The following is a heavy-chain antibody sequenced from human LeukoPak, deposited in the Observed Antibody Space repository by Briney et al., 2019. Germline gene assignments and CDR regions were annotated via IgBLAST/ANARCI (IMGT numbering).Heavy chain of an antibody. J-gene: IGHJ2*01. Sequence: PSETLSLTCAVYGGSFSGYYWSWIRHPPGKGLEWIGEINHSGSTNYNPSLKSRVTISVDTSKNQFSLKLSSVTAADTAVYYCARYIAAAGKGPRMRYFDLWGRGTLVTVSS. V-gene: IGHV4-34*01. CDR2: INHSGST. CDR1: GGSFSGYY. CDR3: ARYIAAAGKGPRMRYFDL. D-gene: IGHD6-13*01.